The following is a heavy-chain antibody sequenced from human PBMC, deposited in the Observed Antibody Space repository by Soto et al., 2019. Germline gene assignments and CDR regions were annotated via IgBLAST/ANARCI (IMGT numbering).Heavy chain of an antibody. CDR3: AGENVAVPAYF. CDR2: IKQDGSET. J-gene: IGHJ4*02. V-gene: IGHV3-7*01. Sequence: LCLSCTASRFTFSNYWMSWVRQAPGKGLEWVANIKQDGSETYYVDSLRGRFTISRDNAKNSVYLQMNSLRVDDTAVYFCAGENVAVPAYFWGQGTLVTVSS. D-gene: IGHD6-19*01. CDR1: RFTFSNYW.